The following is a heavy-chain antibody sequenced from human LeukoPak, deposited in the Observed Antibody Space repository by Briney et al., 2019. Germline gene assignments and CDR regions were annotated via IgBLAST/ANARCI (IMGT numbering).Heavy chain of an antibody. D-gene: IGHD3-22*01. J-gene: IGHJ4*02. CDR1: GGSISSGSYY. V-gene: IGHV4-61*02. CDR3: AKDMYYDSSGPVFDY. Sequence: PSETLSLTCTVSGGSISSGSYYWSWIRQPAGKGLEWIGRIYSSGSTNYNPSLKSRVTISLDTSKNQFSLKLSSVTAADTAVYYCAKDMYYDSSGPVFDYWGQGTLVTVSS. CDR2: IYSSGST.